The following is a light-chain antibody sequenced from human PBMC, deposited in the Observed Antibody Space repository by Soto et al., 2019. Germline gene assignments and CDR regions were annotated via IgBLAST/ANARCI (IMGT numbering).Light chain of an antibody. CDR1: QGISSY. J-gene: IGKJ4*01. CDR2: AAS. V-gene: IGKV1-8*01. Sequence: AIRMTQSPSSLSASTGDRVTITCRASQGISSYLAWYQQKPGKDPKLLIYAASTLQSGVPSRFSGSGSRTDFTLTLSGMQSEDFANYSCHQYYSYPPLTFGGGNKVEIK. CDR3: HQYYSYPPLT.